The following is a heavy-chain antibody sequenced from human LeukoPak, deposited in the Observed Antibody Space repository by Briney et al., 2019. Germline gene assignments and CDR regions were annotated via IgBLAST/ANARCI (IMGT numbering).Heavy chain of an antibody. Sequence: GGSLRLSCAASGFXFSSYGMHWVRQAPGKGLEWVAVIWYDGSNKFYADSVKGRFTISRDNSKNTLYLQMNSLRAGDTAVYYCARETTTLDYWGQGTLVTVSS. D-gene: IGHD1-7*01. V-gene: IGHV3-33*01. CDR1: GFXFSSYG. CDR3: ARETTTLDY. J-gene: IGHJ4*02. CDR2: IWYDGSNK.